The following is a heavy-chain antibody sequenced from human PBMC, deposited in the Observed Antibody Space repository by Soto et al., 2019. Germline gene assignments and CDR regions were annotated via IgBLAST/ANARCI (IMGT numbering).Heavy chain of an antibody. CDR2: IFSNDEK. J-gene: IGHJ5*02. D-gene: IGHD3-16*01. CDR3: ARKGGGGRKDWFDP. V-gene: IGHV2-26*01. Sequence: QVTLKESGPVLVKPTETLTLTCTVSGFSLSNARMGVSWIRQPPGKALEWLAHIFSNDEKSYSTSLKSRLTISKDTSKSQGVLTMTNRDPVDTATYYWARKGGGGRKDWFDPWGQGTLVTVSS. CDR1: GFSLSNARMG.